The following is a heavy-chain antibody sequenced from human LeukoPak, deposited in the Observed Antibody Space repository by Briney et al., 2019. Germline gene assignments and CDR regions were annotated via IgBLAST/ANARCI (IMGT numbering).Heavy chain of an antibody. CDR2: ISSSSSTI. D-gene: IGHD3-10*01. Sequence: GGSLRLSCAASGFTFSSYRMNWVRQAPGKGLEWVSYISSSSSTIYYADSVKGRFTISRDNAKNSLYLQMNSLRAEDTAVYYCAIPPLTGTGSSRPLAGVDAWGQGTMVTVSS. J-gene: IGHJ6*02. CDR1: GFTFSSYR. V-gene: IGHV3-48*04. CDR3: AIPPLTGTGSSRPLAGVDA.